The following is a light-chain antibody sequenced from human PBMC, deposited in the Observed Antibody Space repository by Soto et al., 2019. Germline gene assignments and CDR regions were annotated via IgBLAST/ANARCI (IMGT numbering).Light chain of an antibody. CDR3: QQMNSYPIT. CDR2: AAS. V-gene: IGKV1-9*01. CDR1: QSISGY. J-gene: IGKJ4*01. Sequence: IEWTQSPSSLSVSVGDRVTITCRASQSISGYLAWYQQQPGKAPKLLIYAASTGQRGVPSRFSGSGSGTDFTLNISSQQPEDFATYYCQQMNSYPITFAGGTKVEI.